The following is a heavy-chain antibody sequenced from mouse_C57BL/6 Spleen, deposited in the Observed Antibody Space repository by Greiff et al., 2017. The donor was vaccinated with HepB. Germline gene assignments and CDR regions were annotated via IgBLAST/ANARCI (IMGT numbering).Heavy chain of an antibody. V-gene: IGHV5-4*01. J-gene: IGHJ2*01. CDR2: ISDGGSYT. CDR1: GFTFSSYA. Sequence: EVKLVESGGGLVKPGGSLKLSCAASGFTFSSYAMSWVRQTPEKRLEWVATISDGGSYTYYPDNVKGRFTISRDNAKNNLYLQMSHLKSEDTAMYYCERETLDYWGQGTTLTVSS. CDR3: ERETLDY.